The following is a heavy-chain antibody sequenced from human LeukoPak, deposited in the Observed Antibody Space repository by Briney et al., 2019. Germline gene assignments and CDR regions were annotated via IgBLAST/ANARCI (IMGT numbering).Heavy chain of an antibody. V-gene: IGHV3-21*01. CDR1: GFTFSSYA. CDR3: ARDPSSGWYLKGWFDP. D-gene: IGHD6-19*01. CDR2: ISSSSNYI. J-gene: IGHJ5*02. Sequence: GGSLRLSCAASGFTFSSYAMSWVRQAPGKWLEWVSSISSSSNYIYYADSVKGRFTISRDNAKNSLYLQMNSLRAEDTAVYYCARDPSSGWYLKGWFDPWGQGTLVTVSS.